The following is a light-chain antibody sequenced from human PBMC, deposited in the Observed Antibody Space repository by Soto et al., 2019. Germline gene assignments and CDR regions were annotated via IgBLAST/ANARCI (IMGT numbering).Light chain of an antibody. CDR2: DAS. CDR1: QNISTW. J-gene: IGKJ1*01. V-gene: IGKV1-5*01. CDR3: QQGFTTPWT. Sequence: DIQMTQSPSTLSASVGDRVLITCRASQNISTWLAWYQQKPGRAPKLLIYDASSLQSGVPSRFSGSGSATDFTLTIGSLQPEDSATYYCQQGFTTPWTFGQGTKVDIK.